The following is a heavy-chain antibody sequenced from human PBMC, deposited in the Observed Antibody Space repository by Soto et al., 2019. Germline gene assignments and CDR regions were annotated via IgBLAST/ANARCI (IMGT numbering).Heavy chain of an antibody. CDR2: ISGSGGST. CDR3: AKDLRYGDYAGVPKTFDY. Sequence: GGSLRLSCAASGFTFSSYAMSWVRQAPGKGLEWVSAISGSGGSTYYADSVKGRFTISRDNSKNTLYLQMNSLRAEDTAVYYCAKDLRYGDYAGVPKTFDYWGQGTLITVSS. CDR1: GFTFSSYA. V-gene: IGHV3-23*01. D-gene: IGHD4-17*01. J-gene: IGHJ4*02.